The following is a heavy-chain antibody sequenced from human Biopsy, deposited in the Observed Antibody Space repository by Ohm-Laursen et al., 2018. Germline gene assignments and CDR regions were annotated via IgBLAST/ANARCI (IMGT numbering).Heavy chain of an antibody. CDR2: IYSGGNT. CDR1: GYSIIPSGPEN. V-gene: IGHV4-39*01. Sequence: SETLSLTCTLSGYSIIPSGPENWSWIRQPPGQGLQYIGFIYSGGNTNYNPSPTSRVTISVDTSKNQFSLKPYSLTAADTAVYYCARHGVYGDLRMDYWGQGTLVTVSS. CDR3: ARHGVYGDLRMDY. J-gene: IGHJ4*02. D-gene: IGHD4-17*01.